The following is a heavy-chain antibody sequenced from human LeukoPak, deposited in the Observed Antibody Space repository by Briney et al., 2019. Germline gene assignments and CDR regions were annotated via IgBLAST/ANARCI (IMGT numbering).Heavy chain of an antibody. CDR2: ISAYNGNT. CDR1: GYTFTNYG. D-gene: IGHD2-15*01. J-gene: IGHJ4*02. Sequence: ASVKVSCKSSGYTFTNYGSTWVRQAPGQGLEWMGWISAYNGNTNYAQKFQGRVTMTTDTSTSTAYMEVRSLRSDDTAIYYCARVCHWDIDNTRGDPVDYWGQGTLVTVSS. CDR3: ARVCHWDIDNTRGDPVDY. V-gene: IGHV1-18*01.